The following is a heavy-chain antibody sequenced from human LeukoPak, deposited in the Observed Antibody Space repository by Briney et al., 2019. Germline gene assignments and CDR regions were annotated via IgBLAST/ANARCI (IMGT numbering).Heavy chain of an antibody. Sequence: ASVKASCKASGYTFTGYYMHWVRQAPGQGLEWMGRINPNSGGTNYAQKFQGRVTMTRDTSISTAYMELSRLRSDDTAVYYCARESINYYDSSGYFDYWGQGTLVTVSS. V-gene: IGHV1-2*06. D-gene: IGHD3-22*01. CDR2: INPNSGGT. CDR1: GYTFTGYY. CDR3: ARESINYYDSSGYFDY. J-gene: IGHJ4*02.